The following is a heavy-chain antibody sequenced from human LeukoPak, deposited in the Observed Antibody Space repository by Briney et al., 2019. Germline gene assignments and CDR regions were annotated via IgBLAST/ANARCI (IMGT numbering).Heavy chain of an antibody. CDR2: ISGSGGST. CDR1: GFTFSSHA. D-gene: IGHD3-10*01. J-gene: IGHJ4*02. V-gene: IGHV3-23*01. CDR3: AKEEGYHGSGSYYSGVPYYFDY. Sequence: GGSLRLSCAASGFTFSSHAMSWVRQAPGKGLEWVSAISGSGGSTYYADSVKGRFTISRDNSKNTLYLQMNSLRAEDTAVYYCAKEEGYHGSGSYYSGVPYYFDYWGQGTLVTVSS.